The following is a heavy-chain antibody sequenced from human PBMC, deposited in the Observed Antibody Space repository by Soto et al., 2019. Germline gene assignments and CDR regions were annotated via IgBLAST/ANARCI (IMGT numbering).Heavy chain of an antibody. CDR2: ISGSGSTI. V-gene: IGHV3-11*01. J-gene: IGHJ5*02. CDR1: GFSFSAHY. CDR3: ANYYGSGSYRNWFDP. D-gene: IGHD3-10*01. Sequence: QVQLVESGGGLVKPGGSLRLSCAASGFSFSAHYMSWIRQAPGKGLEWISYISGSGSTIYYADSVKGRFTISRDNAKNSLYLQMNRLRAEDTAVYYCANYYGSGSYRNWFDPWGQGTLVTVSS.